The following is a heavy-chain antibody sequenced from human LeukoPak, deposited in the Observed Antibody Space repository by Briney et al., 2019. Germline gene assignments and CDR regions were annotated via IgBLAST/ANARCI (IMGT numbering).Heavy chain of an antibody. V-gene: IGHV3-20*04. CDR3: ARVKDYYDSSGYYYVNSPSFDY. J-gene: IGHJ4*02. CDR1: GFTFDDYG. CDR2: INWNGGST. D-gene: IGHD3-22*01. Sequence: GGSLRLSCAASGFTFDDYGMSWVRQAPGKGLEWVSGINWNGGSTGYAGSVKGRFTISRDNAKNSLYLQMNSLRAEDTALYYCARVKDYYDSSGYYYVNSPSFDYWGQGTLVTVSS.